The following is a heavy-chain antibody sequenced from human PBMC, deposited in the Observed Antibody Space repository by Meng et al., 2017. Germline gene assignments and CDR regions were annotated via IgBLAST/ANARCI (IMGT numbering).Heavy chain of an antibody. Sequence: QVQLVQAGAEVKKPVASVKVSCKASGYTFTSYAMNWVRQAPGQGLEWMGWINTNTGNPTYAQGFTGRFVFSLDTSVSTAYLQISSLKAEDTAVYYCARDAGITMVRGVIIGYWGQGTLVTVSS. CDR1: GYTFTSYA. CDR2: INTNTGNP. CDR3: ARDAGITMVRGVIIGY. D-gene: IGHD3-10*01. J-gene: IGHJ4*02. V-gene: IGHV7-4-1*02.